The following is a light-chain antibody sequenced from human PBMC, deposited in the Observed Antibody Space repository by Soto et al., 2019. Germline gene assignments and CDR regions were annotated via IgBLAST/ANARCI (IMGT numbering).Light chain of an antibody. CDR1: QSVSATY. J-gene: IGKJ1*01. Sequence: EIVLTQSPGTLSLSPGESATLSCRATQSVSATYLAWYQQKPGQAPRLLIYAASSRATDIPDRFSGSGSGTDFTLAISRLEPEEFAVYWCHHDGTSNRTFGQGTKVEI. CDR2: AAS. CDR3: HHDGTSNRT. V-gene: IGKV3-20*01.